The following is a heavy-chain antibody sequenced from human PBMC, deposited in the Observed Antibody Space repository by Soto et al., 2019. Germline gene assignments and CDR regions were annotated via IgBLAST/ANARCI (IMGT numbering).Heavy chain of an antibody. CDR3: GRFCGGDCHHDMDV. V-gene: IGHV4-31*03. J-gene: IGHJ6*02. Sequence: QVQLQESGPGLVKPSQTLSLTCTVSGGSISSGGYYWSWIRQHPGKGLEWIGYIYYSGSTYYNASLKRRVTISVATSKNQFSLKLSSVTAADTAVYYCGRFCGGDCHHDMDVWGQGTTVTVSS. CDR1: GGSISSGGYY. D-gene: IGHD2-21*02. CDR2: IYYSGST.